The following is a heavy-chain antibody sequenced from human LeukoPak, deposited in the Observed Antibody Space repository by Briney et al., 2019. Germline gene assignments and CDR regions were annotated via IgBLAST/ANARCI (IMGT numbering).Heavy chain of an antibody. D-gene: IGHD6-19*01. CDR1: GGTFSSYA. J-gene: IGHJ6*03. CDR3: AGAEGIAVARLRFDYYYYMDV. V-gene: IGHV1-69*05. Sequence: SVKVSCKASGGTFSSYAISWVRQAPGQGLEWMGGIIPIFGTANYAQKFQGRVTITTDESTSTAYMELSSLRSEDTAVYYCAGAEGIAVARLRFDYYYYMDVWGKGTTVTVSS. CDR2: IIPIFGTA.